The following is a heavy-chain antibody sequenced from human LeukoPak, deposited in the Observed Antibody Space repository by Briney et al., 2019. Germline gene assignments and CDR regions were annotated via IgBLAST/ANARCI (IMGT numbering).Heavy chain of an antibody. D-gene: IGHD1-7*01. J-gene: IGHJ4*02. CDR2: INPSGSN. CDR3: ARVPLTGTTGE. V-gene: IGHV4-34*01. Sequence: PSESLSLTCDVYGGSFTSYYWSWIRQPPGQGLEWMGEINPSGSNNYNPSLKSRGTISVDTSKNQCSLKLSSVTAADTAVYYCARVPLTGTTGEWGQGTLVTVSS. CDR1: GGSFTSYY.